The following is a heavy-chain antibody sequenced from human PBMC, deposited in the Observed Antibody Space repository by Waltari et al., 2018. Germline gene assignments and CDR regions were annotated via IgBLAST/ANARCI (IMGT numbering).Heavy chain of an antibody. J-gene: IGHJ4*02. CDR1: GGSFSGYY. V-gene: IGHV4-34*01. Sequence: QVQLQQWGAGLLKPSETLSLTCAVYGGSFSGYYWSWIRQPPGKGLEWIGEINHSGSTNYNQSLKSRVTISVDTSKNQFSLKLSSVTAADTAVYYCARGGDFWSGYYTDYWGQGTLVTVSS. CDR2: INHSGST. CDR3: ARGGDFWSGYYTDY. D-gene: IGHD3-3*01.